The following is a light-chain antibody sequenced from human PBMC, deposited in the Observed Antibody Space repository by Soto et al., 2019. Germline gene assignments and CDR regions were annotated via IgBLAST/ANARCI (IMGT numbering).Light chain of an antibody. CDR3: QQFNSFPLT. CDR2: DAS. Sequence: AAQLTQSPYSLSASVGDRVTISCRTCQGIGSALAWCQRQPGKAPKVLIYDASSLKSGVPSRFSGGGSGTDFTLTISSVQHEDFAAYYCQQFNSFPLTFGGGTKVEIK. J-gene: IGKJ4*02. V-gene: IGKV1-13*02. CDR1: QGIGSA.